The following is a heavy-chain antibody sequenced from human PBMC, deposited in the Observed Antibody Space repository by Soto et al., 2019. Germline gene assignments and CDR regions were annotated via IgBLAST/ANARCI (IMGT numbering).Heavy chain of an antibody. CDR1: GGSISSGGSS. D-gene: IGHD6-19*01. CDR3: ARAGDSSGPVALGY. J-gene: IGHJ4*02. CDR2: IYHSGST. V-gene: IGHV4-30-2*01. Sequence: PSETLSLTCAVSGGSISSGGSSWSWIRQQPGKGLEWIGYIYHSGSTYYNPSLKSRVTISVDRSKNQFSLKLSSVTAADTAVYYCARAGDSSGPVALGYWGQGTLVTVSS.